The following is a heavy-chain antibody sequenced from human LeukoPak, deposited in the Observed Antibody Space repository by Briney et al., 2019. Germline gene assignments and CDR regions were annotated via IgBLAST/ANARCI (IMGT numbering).Heavy chain of an antibody. CDR1: GGSISSSNW. CDR3: ARSDGSGSYAGMDV. J-gene: IGHJ6*02. Sequence: SGTLSLTCAVSGGSISSSNWWSWVRPPPGKGLEWIGEIYHSGSTNYNPSLKSRVTISVDKSKNQFSLKLSSVTAADTAVYYCARSDGSGSYAGMDVWGQGTTVTVSS. V-gene: IGHV4-4*02. D-gene: IGHD3-10*01. CDR2: IYHSGST.